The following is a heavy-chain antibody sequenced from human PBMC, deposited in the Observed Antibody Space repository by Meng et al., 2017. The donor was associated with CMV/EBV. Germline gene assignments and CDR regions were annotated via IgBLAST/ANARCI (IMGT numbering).Heavy chain of an antibody. CDR1: GYGFTDFW. V-gene: IGHV5-51*01. J-gene: IGHJ4*02. CDR2: IYGRDSDT. Sequence: GESLKISCETSGYGFTDFWIGWVRQMPGKGLEWMGIIYGRDSDTRYSPSFQGQVTMSIDKTISTAYLQWSSLKASDTAMYYCAKLGGWGYFDYWGQGTSVTVSS. D-gene: IGHD3-10*01. CDR3: AKLGGWGYFDY.